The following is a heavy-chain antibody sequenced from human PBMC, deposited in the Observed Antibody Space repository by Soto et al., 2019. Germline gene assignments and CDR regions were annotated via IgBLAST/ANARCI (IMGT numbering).Heavy chain of an antibody. J-gene: IGHJ4*02. Sequence: SVKVSCKASGGTFSSYAISWVRQAPGQGLEWMGGIIPIFGTANYAQKFQGRVTITADESTSTAYMELSSLRSEDTAVYYCARAGMGGSYSGYYWGQGTLVTVSS. D-gene: IGHD1-26*01. CDR2: IIPIFGTA. CDR1: GGTFSSYA. V-gene: IGHV1-69*13. CDR3: ARAGMGGSYSGYY.